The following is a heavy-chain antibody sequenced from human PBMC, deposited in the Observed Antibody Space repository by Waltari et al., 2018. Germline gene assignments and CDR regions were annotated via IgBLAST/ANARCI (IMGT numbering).Heavy chain of an antibody. V-gene: IGHV3-66*02. D-gene: IGHD7-27*01. CDR3: TRGGHPNS. Sequence: TIDSNYMNWLRQAPGKGLEWISVIFADGTTHFADSVRGRFVISRDKSENTLYLQMNFVRADDSSVYYCTRGGHPNSWGQGTLVTVSS. CDR1: TIDSNY. J-gene: IGHJ1*01. CDR2: IFADGTT.